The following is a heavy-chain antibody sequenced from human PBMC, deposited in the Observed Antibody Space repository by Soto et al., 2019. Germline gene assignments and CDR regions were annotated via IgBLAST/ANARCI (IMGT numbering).Heavy chain of an antibody. J-gene: IGHJ4*02. CDR3: VKDRWVDY. Sequence: PGGSLRLSCSASGFSLSSYAMHWVRQAPGKGLEYVSSISSDGGSTYYADSVKGRFTISRDNSKNMLYLQMSSLGVEDTAAYYCVKDRWVDYWGQGTLVTVSS. CDR2: ISSDGGST. V-gene: IGHV3-64D*06. CDR1: GFSLSSYA. D-gene: IGHD3-16*01.